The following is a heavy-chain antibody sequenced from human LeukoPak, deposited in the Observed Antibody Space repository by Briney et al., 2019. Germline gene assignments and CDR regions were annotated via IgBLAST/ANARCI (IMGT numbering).Heavy chain of an antibody. CDR1: GFTFSSYW. D-gene: IGHD2-8*01. Sequence: GGSLRLSCAASGFTFSSYWMTWVRQAPGKGLEWVANIKEDGSEKHYVDSVKGRFTISRDNAKNSLFLEMSSLRVEDTAVYYCAKMVEVPNWGQGALVTVSS. CDR2: IKEDGSEK. J-gene: IGHJ4*02. V-gene: IGHV3-7*01. CDR3: AKMVEVPN.